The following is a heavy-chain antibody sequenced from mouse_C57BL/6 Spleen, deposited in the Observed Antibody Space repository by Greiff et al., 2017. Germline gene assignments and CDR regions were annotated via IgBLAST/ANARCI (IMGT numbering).Heavy chain of an antibody. V-gene: IGHV1-80*01. CDR1: GYAFSSYW. CDR2: IYPGDGDT. D-gene: IGHD4-1*01. CDR3: ARGTKLGFFDY. Sequence: VQLQQSGAELVKPGASVKISCKASGYAFSSYWMNWAKQRPGKGLEWIGQIYPGDGDTNYNGKFKGKATLTADKSASTAYMQLSSLTSEDSAVYFCARGTKLGFFDYWGQGTTLTVSS. J-gene: IGHJ2*01.